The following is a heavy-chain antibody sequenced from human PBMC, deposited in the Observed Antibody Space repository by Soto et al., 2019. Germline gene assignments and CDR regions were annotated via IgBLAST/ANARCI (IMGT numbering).Heavy chain of an antibody. D-gene: IGHD3-9*01. CDR3: ARVTQNYDFLTGSPYYFDY. J-gene: IGHJ4*02. CDR1: GGSFSGYY. V-gene: IGHV4-34*01. Sequence: PSETLSLTCAVYGGSFSGYYWSWLRQPPGKGLEWIGEINHRGSTNYNPSLKSRVTISVDTSNIQFSLKLSSVTAADTAVYYSARVTQNYDFLTGSPYYFDYWGQGTLVTVSS. CDR2: INHRGST.